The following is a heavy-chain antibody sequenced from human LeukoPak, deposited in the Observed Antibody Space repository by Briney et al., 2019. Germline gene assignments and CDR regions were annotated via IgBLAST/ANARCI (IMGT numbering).Heavy chain of an antibody. CDR1: GFTFSSYG. V-gene: IGHV3-7*01. Sequence: GGSLRLSCAASGFTFSSYGMHWVRQAPGKGLEWVANIKQDRSEKYYVDSVKGRFTISRDNAKNSLYLQMNSLRAEDTAVYYCAREVSDSSSGFFWFDPWGQGTLATVSS. CDR2: IKQDRSEK. J-gene: IGHJ5*02. D-gene: IGHD6-6*01. CDR3: AREVSDSSSGFFWFDP.